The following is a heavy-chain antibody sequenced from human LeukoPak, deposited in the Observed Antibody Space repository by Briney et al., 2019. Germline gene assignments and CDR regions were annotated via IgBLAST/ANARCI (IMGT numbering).Heavy chain of an antibody. CDR2: ISGSGSSS. D-gene: IGHD6-13*01. Sequence: QPGGSLRLSCAASGFTFSNYAMSWVRQAPGKGLEWVSDISGSGSSSYSADSVKGRFTISRDNSQNTLYLQMNSLRAEDTAVYYCAKEEGRDSWAGYYYYYMDVWGKGTTVTVSS. V-gene: IGHV3-23*01. CDR3: AKEEGRDSWAGYYYYYMDV. J-gene: IGHJ6*03. CDR1: GFTFSNYA.